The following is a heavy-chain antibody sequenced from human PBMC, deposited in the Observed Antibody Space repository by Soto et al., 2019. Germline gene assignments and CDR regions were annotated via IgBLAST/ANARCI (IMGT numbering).Heavy chain of an antibody. CDR1: GFTFSSYG. V-gene: IGHV3-30*18. J-gene: IGHJ4*02. CDR2: ISYDGSNK. Sequence: ESVGGVVQPGRSLRLSCAASGFTFSSYGMHWVRQAPGKGLEWVAVISYDGSNKYYADSVKGRFTISRDNSKNTLYLQMNSLRAEDTAVYYCANSFGGSSYFDYWGQGTLVTVSS. CDR3: ANSFGGSSYFDY. D-gene: IGHD1-26*01.